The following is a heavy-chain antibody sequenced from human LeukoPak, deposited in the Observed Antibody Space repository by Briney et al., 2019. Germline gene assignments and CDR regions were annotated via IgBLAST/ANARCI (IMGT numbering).Heavy chain of an antibody. D-gene: IGHD3-10*01. V-gene: IGHV4-59*12. CDR2: IYYSGST. J-gene: IGHJ4*02. CDR3: ARGFSYGSGSDY. Sequence: PSETLSLTCTVSGGFISGYYWSWIRQPPGKGLEWIGYIYYSGSTNYNPSLKSRVTISVDTSKNQFSLKLSSVTAADTAVYYCARGFSYGSGSDYWGQGTLVTVSS. CDR1: GGFISGYY.